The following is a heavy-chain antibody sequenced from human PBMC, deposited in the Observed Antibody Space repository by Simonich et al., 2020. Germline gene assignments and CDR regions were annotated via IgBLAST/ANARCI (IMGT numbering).Heavy chain of an antibody. V-gene: IGHV3-23*01. CDR1: GFTFSSYA. CDR2: ISGSGGST. J-gene: IGHJ3*02. CDR3: AKDRGERITRIVVVIDAFDI. D-gene: IGHD3-22*01. Sequence: GGGLVQPGGSLRLSCAASGFTFSSYAMSWVRQAPGKGLEWVSAISGSGGSTYYADSVKGRFTISRDNSKNTLYLQMNSLRAEDTAVYDCAKDRGERITRIVVVIDAFDIWGQGTMVTVSS.